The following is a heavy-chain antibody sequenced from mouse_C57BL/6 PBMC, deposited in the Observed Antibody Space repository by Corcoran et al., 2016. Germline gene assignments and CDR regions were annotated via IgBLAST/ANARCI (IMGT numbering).Heavy chain of an antibody. V-gene: IGHV9-3*01. CDR1: GYTFTTYG. CDR2: INTYSGVP. D-gene: IGHD1-1*01. Sequence: QIQLVQSGPELKKPGETVKISCKASGYTFTTYGMSWVKQAPGKGLKWMGWINTYSGVPTYADDFKGRFAFSLETSASTAYLQINNLKNEDTATYFGARDYGSSPYYAMDYWGQGTSVTVSS. J-gene: IGHJ4*01. CDR3: ARDYGSSPYYAMDY.